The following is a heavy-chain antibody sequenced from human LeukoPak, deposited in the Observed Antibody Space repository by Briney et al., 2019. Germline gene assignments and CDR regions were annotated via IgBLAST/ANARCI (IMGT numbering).Heavy chain of an antibody. J-gene: IGHJ3*02. D-gene: IGHD3-22*01. V-gene: IGHV4-4*07. CDR2: INASGTT. CDR3: AKSNGYGLIDI. CDR1: GGSISSYY. Sequence: SETLSLTCTVSGGSISSYYWSWIRQPAGKGLEWIGRINASGTTRYNPSLKSRVTMSVDTSKNQLSLILTSVTAADTAVYYCAKSNGYGLIDIWGQGTMVTVSS.